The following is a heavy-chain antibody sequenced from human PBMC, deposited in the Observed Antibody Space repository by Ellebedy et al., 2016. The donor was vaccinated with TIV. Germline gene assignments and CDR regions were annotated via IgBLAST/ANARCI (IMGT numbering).Heavy chain of an antibody. V-gene: IGHV4-39*07. Sequence: SETLSLXXTVSGGSISSSSYYWGWIRQPPGKGLEWIGSIYYSGSTYYNPSLKSRVTISVDTSKNQFSLKLSSVTAADTAVYYCARLQRGPAYDYYYMDVWGKGTTVTVSS. CDR2: IYYSGST. CDR1: GGSISSSSYY. J-gene: IGHJ6*03. D-gene: IGHD2-2*01. CDR3: ARLQRGPAYDYYYMDV.